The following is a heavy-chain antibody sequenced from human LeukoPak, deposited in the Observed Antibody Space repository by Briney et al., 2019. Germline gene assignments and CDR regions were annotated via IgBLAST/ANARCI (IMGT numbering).Heavy chain of an antibody. J-gene: IGHJ5*02. CDR1: GYTFTGYY. CDR3: ARDTAMVTYWFDP. D-gene: IGHD5-18*01. CDR2: INPNSGGT. Sequence: ASVKVSCTASGYTFTGYYMHWVRQAPGQGLEWMGWINPNSGGTNYAQKFQGRVTMTRDTSISTAYMELSRLRSDDTAVYYCARDTAMVTYWFDPWGQGTLVTVSS. V-gene: IGHV1-2*02.